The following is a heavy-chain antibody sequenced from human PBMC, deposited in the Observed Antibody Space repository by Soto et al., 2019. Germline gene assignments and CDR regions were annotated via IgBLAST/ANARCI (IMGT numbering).Heavy chain of an antibody. Sequence: VPLVESGGGVVQPGRSLRLSCAASGITFSSYAMHWVRQAPGKGLEWVAVMSYDGSNKYYADSVKGRFTISRDNSKNTLYLQMNSLRADDTAVYYGARAAVVTATAVAMDVWGQGTTVTVSS. CDR3: ARAAVVTATAVAMDV. J-gene: IGHJ6*02. D-gene: IGHD2-15*01. CDR1: GITFSSYA. V-gene: IGHV3-30-3*01. CDR2: MSYDGSNK.